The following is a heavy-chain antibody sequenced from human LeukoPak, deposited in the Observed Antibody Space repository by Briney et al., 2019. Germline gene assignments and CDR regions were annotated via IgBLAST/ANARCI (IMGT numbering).Heavy chain of an antibody. CDR1: GFTLKNYW. Sequence: PGGSLRLSCGASGFTLKNYWMSWVRQAPGKGLEWVANINQDGSEKYYVDSVKGRLTISRDNAKNSLYLQMNSLRAEDTAVYYCAREPVDTAMGGTYYYYYMDVWGKGTTVTVSS. J-gene: IGHJ6*03. CDR2: INQDGSEK. D-gene: IGHD5-18*01. CDR3: AREPVDTAMGGTYYYYYMDV. V-gene: IGHV3-7*01.